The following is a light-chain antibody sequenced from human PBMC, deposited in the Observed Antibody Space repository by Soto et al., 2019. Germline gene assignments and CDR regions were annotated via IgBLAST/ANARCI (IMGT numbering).Light chain of an antibody. Sequence: EIVMTQSPATLSVSPGERATLSCRASQSVSSNLAWYQQKPGQAPRLLIYGASTRATGIPARFSGSGSGTEFTLTISSVQSEDFAVYYCQQYNNWPRWTFGQGTKV. V-gene: IGKV3-15*01. CDR2: GAS. CDR3: QQYNNWPRWT. J-gene: IGKJ1*01. CDR1: QSVSSN.